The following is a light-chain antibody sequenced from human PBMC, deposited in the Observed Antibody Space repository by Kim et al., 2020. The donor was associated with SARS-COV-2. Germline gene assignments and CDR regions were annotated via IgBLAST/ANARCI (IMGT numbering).Light chain of an antibody. J-gene: IGKJ4*01. V-gene: IGKV3-20*01. CDR1: QTVSSSY. CDR2: GAS. CDR3: QQYGGSSPLT. Sequence: EIVLTQSPGTLSLSPGESATLSCRASQTVSSSYLAWYQQKPGQAPRLLIYGASSRATGIPDRFSGSGSGTDFTLAISRLEPEDFAVYYCQQYGGSSPLTFGGGTKVDIK.